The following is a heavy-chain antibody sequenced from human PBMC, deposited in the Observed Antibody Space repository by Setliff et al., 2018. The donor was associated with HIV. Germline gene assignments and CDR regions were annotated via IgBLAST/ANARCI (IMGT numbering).Heavy chain of an antibody. Sequence: SLRLSCADAKFPLSDLWMYWMHWIRQVPGKGLMWVAAINHDGSIIKYADSVKGRFTISRDDAKNTVYLQMNSLRGDDTAVYYCATIPWGLFDYWGQGKLVTVSS. CDR3: ATIPWGLFDY. CDR1: KFPLSDLWMYW. D-gene: IGHD7-27*01. V-gene: IGHV3-74*03. J-gene: IGHJ4*02. CDR2: INHDGSII.